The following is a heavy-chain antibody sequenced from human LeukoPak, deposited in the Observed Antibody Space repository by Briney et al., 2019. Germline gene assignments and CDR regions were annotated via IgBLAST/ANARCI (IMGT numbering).Heavy chain of an antibody. D-gene: IGHD3-22*01. J-gene: IGHJ4*02. CDR2: ISPSGDRT. Sequence: GGPLRLSCAASGFTFSSYAMSWVRQTPGKGLEWVSFISPSGDRTSNADSVEGRFTISRDNTRNTLYLQMNSLRDEDTGVYYCAIMHGYYDGSGFWVQWGQGTLVTVSS. CDR1: GFTFSSYA. CDR3: AIMHGYYDGSGFWVQ. V-gene: IGHV3-23*01.